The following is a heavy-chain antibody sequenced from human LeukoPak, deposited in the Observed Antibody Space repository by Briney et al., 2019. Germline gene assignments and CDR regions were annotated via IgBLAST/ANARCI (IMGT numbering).Heavy chain of an antibody. V-gene: IGHV3-21*01. CDR2: ISSTSSYI. Sequence: PGGSLRLSCAASGFTFSSYSMNWVRQAPGKGLEWVSSISSTSSYIYYADSVKGRFTISRDNVKNSLYLQMNSLRAEDTAVYYCARYLTVAQEYYFDYWGQGTLVTVSS. J-gene: IGHJ4*02. CDR1: GFTFSSYS. CDR3: ARYLTVAQEYYFDY.